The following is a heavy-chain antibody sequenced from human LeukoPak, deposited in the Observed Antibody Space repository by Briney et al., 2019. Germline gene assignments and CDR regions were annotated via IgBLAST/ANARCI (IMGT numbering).Heavy chain of an antibody. CDR2: ISSDGINK. J-gene: IGHJ3*01. V-gene: IGHV3-30-3*01. CDR1: GFTFNNYL. D-gene: IGHD3-22*01. CDR3: ARAGVESSGYYAFDV. Sequence: GGSLRLSCAASGFTFNNYLMHWVRQAPGKGLEWVAVISSDGINKYYADSVKGRFTISRDDSENTLYLQMNGLRAEDTAVYYRARAGVESSGYYAFDVWGQGTILTVSS.